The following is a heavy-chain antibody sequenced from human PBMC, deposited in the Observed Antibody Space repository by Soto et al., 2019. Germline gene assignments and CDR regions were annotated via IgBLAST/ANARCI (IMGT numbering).Heavy chain of an antibody. CDR1: GGTFSSYA. CDR3: ASYERYCTNGVCLHYYYYGMDV. CDR2: IIPIFGTA. V-gene: IGHV1-69*13. J-gene: IGHJ6*02. D-gene: IGHD2-8*01. Sequence: SVKVSCKASGGTFSSYAISWVRQAPGQGLEWMGGIIPIFGTANYAQKFQGRVTITADESTSTAYMELSSLRSEDTAVYYCASYERYCTNGVCLHYYYYGMDVSGQGPTVTVSS.